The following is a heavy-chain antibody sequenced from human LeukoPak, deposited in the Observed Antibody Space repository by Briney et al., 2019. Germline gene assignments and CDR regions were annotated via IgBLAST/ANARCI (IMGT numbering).Heavy chain of an antibody. V-gene: IGHV3-20*04. CDR1: GFTFDDYG. Sequence: GGSLRLSCAASGFTFDDYGMKWVRQAPGKGLEWVSDINWNGGRTAYADSVKGRFTISRDNAKNSLYLQMNSLRVEDTAVYYCARGNYDFWSGHRYWGQGTLVTVSS. D-gene: IGHD3-3*01. CDR3: ARGNYDFWSGHRY. CDR2: INWNGGRT. J-gene: IGHJ4*02.